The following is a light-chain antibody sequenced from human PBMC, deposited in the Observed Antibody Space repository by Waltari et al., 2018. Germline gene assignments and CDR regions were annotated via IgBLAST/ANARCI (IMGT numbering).Light chain of an antibody. CDR1: QDISSY. CDR3: LQYNSYPWT. CDR2: GAS. J-gene: IGKJ1*01. V-gene: IGKV1-17*03. Sequence: DIQMTQSPSAMSASVGDRVTITCRASQDISSYLAWFQQKPGKVPKRLIYGASSLQSGVPSRFSGSGSGTEFTLTISSLQPEDFATYYCLQYNSYPWTFGQGTKVE.